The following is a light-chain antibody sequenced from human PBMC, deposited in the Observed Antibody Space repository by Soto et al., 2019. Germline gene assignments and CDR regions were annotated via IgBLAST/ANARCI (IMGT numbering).Light chain of an antibody. CDR1: SSDVGGYNY. Sequence: QSVLTQPPSASGSPGQSVTISCTGTSSDVGGYNYVSWYQQHPGKAPKLIIFDVTKRPSGVPDRFSASKSGNTASLTVSGLQAEDEADYYCSSYAGSTNSRYVFGTGTKVTVL. V-gene: IGLV2-8*01. CDR2: DVT. CDR3: SSYAGSTNSRYV. J-gene: IGLJ1*01.